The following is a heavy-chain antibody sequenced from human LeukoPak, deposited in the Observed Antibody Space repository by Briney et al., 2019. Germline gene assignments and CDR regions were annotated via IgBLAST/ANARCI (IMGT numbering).Heavy chain of an antibody. Sequence: SETLSLTCTVSGGSISSGGYYWSWIRQPPGKGLEWIGSIYYSGSTYYNPSLKSRVTISVDTSKNQFSLKLSSVTAADTAVYYCARDGSGYDSYYYYGMDVWGQGTTVTVSS. CDR2: IYYSGST. J-gene: IGHJ6*02. V-gene: IGHV4-39*07. D-gene: IGHD5-12*01. CDR1: GGSISSGGYY. CDR3: ARDGSGYDSYYYYGMDV.